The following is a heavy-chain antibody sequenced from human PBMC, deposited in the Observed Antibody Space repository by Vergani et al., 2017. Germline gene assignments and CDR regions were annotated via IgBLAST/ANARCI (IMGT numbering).Heavy chain of an antibody. CDR1: GFTFSDYY. J-gene: IGHJ4*02. CDR2: ISSSSSYT. V-gene: IGHV3-11*06. D-gene: IGHD2-21*02. CDR3: ARDAATAGIDY. Sequence: QVQLVESGGGLVKPGGSLRLSCAASGFTFSDYYMSWIRQAPGKGLEWVSYISSSSSYTNYADSVKGRFTISRYNAKNSLYLQMNSLRAEDTAVYYCARDAATAGIDYWGQGTLVTVSS.